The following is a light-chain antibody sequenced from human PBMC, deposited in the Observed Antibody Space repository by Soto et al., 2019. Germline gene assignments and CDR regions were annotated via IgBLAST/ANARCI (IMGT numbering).Light chain of an antibody. CDR1: QGISSL. CDR3: QHRHSYPIT. V-gene: IGKV1-9*01. CDR2: TAS. Sequence: DIQLTQSPSFLSASVGDRVTITCRAGQGISSLLAWYQQRPGKAPKLLIHTASTLQSGVPSRFSGSGSGTEFTLTISGLQPKDFATYYCQHRHSYPITFGQGTRLEIK. J-gene: IGKJ5*01.